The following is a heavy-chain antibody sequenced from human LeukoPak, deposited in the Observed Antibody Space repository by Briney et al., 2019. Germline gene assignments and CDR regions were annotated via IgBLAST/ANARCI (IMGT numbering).Heavy chain of an antibody. CDR2: IYYSGST. CDR1: GGSISSSNW. Sequence: SGTLSLTCAVSGGSISSSNWWSWVRQPPGKGLEWIGSIYYSGSTYYNPSLKSRVTISVDTSKNQFSLKLSSVTAADTAVYYCARHVAMVRGVGWFDPWGQGTLVTVSS. CDR3: ARHVAMVRGVGWFDP. V-gene: IGHV4-4*02. D-gene: IGHD3-10*01. J-gene: IGHJ5*02.